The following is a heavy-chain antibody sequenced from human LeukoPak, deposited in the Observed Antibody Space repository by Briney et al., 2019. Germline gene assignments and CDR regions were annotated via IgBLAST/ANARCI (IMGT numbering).Heavy chain of an antibody. CDR2: IYYSGST. CDR1: GGSISSYY. J-gene: IGHJ6*02. D-gene: IGHD1-26*01. Sequence: PSETLSLTCTVSGGSISSYYWSWTRQPPGKGLEWIGYIYYSGSTNYNPSLKSRVTISVDTSKNQFSLKLSSVTVADTAVYYCARVGGTNFYYYGMDVWGQGTTVTVSS. CDR3: ARVGGTNFYYYGMDV. V-gene: IGHV4-59*01.